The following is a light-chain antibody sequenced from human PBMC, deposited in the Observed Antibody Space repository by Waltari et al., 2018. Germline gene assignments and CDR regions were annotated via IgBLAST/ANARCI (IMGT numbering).Light chain of an antibody. CDR3: QQANNFPPWT. CDR2: AAS. Sequence: DIQMTQSQSSVSASVGDRVTITCRASQNISTWLALYQQKPGKATKLLISAASSLQSGVPSRFSGSGSGTDFTLTIISLQPEDFATYYCQQANNFPPWTFGQGTKVEIK. V-gene: IGKV1-12*01. CDR1: QNISTW. J-gene: IGKJ1*01.